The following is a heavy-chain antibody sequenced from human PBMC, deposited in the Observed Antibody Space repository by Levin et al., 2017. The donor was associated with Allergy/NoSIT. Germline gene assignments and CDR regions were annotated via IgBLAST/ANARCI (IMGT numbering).Heavy chain of an antibody. CDR1: GYTFTSYY. Sequence: GESLKISCKASGYTFTSYYMHWVRQAPGQGLEWMGIINPSGGSTSYAQKFQGRVTMPRDTSTSTVYMELSSLRSEDTAVYYCARLPLGTGLGVVLYGMDVWGQGTTVTVSS. CDR3: ARLPLGTGLGVVLYGMDV. V-gene: IGHV1-46*01. CDR2: INPSGGST. J-gene: IGHJ6*02. D-gene: IGHD3-3*01.